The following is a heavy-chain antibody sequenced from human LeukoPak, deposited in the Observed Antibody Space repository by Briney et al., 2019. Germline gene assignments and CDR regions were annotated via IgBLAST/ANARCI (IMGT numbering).Heavy chain of an antibody. CDR1: GFTFGDHG. V-gene: IGHV3-20*04. Sequence: GGSLRLSCAASGFTFGDHGMSWVRQAPGKGLEWVSGINWNGGSTRYADSVKGRFTISRDNAKKLLYLQMNSLRVEDTAVYYCARDRGSSGRLGRFDNWGQGTLVTVSP. CDR2: INWNGGST. D-gene: IGHD6-19*01. CDR3: ARDRGSSGRLGRFDN. J-gene: IGHJ4*02.